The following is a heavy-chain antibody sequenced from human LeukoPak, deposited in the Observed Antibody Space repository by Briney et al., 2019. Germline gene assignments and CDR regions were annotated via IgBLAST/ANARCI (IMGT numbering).Heavy chain of an antibody. J-gene: IGHJ4*02. Sequence: PSETLSLTCAVYGGFFSGYYWSWIRQPPGKGLEWIGEINHSGSTNYNPSLKSRVTISVDTSKNQFSLKLSSVTAADTAVYYCARTVLLLFDYWGQGTLVTVSS. CDR2: INHSGST. V-gene: IGHV4-34*01. D-gene: IGHD3-10*01. CDR1: GGFFSGYY. CDR3: ARTVLLLFDY.